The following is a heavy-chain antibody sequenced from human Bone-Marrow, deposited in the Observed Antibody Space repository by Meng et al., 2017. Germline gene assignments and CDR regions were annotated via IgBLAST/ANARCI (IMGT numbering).Heavy chain of an antibody. CDR2: INHSGST. Sequence: SETLSLTCAVYGGSFSGYYWSWIRQPPGKGLEWIGEINHSGSTNYNPSLKSRVTISVDTSKNQFSLKLSSVTAADTAVYYCARESVAGFYYYGMDVWGQGTTVTVSS. D-gene: IGHD6-19*01. CDR3: ARESVAGFYYYGMDV. CDR1: GGSFSGYY. J-gene: IGHJ6*02. V-gene: IGHV4-34*01.